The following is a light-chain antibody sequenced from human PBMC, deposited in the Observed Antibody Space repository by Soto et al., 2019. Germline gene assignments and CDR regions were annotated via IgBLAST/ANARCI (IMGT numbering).Light chain of an antibody. J-gene: IGKJ2*01. CDR1: QSVSSSY. CDR2: RAS. CDR3: QHLGGSPPRYT. V-gene: IGKV3-20*01. Sequence: EIVLTQSPGTLSLSPGERATLSCRASQSVSSSYLAWYQQKPGQAPRLLIYRASSRATGIPDRFSGSGSGTDFTLTISRLEPEDFALYYCQHLGGSPPRYTFGQGTKLEI.